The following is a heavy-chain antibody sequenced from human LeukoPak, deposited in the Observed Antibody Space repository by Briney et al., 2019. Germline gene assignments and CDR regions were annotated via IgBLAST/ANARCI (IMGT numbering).Heavy chain of an antibody. D-gene: IGHD6-19*01. V-gene: IGHV4-59*12. Sequence: SETLSLTCTVSGGSISSYYWSWIRQPPGKGLEWIGYIYYSGSTNYNPSLKSRVTISVDTSKNQFSLKLSSVTAADTAVYYCARDGTDSSGWYLDIWGQGTMVTVSS. CDR1: GGSISSYY. J-gene: IGHJ3*02. CDR3: ARDGTDSSGWYLDI. CDR2: IYYSGST.